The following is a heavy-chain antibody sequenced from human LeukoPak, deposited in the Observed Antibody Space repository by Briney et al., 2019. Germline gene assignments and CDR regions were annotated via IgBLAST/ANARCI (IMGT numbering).Heavy chain of an antibody. CDR3: ARGNDYSNNFDY. V-gene: IGHV4-38-2*01. CDR1: GYSISSGYY. D-gene: IGHD4-11*01. J-gene: IGHJ4*02. CDR2: IYHSGST. Sequence: SETLSLTCAVSGYSISSGYYWGWIRQPPGKGLEWIGSIYHSGSTYYNPSLKSRVTISVDTSKNQFSLKLSSVTAADTAVYYCARGNDYSNNFDYWGQGTLVTVSP.